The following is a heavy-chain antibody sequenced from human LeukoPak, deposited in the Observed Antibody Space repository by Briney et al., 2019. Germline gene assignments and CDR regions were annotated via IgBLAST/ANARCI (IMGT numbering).Heavy chain of an antibody. V-gene: IGHV3-74*01. CDR3: ARRTRGSWVDY. D-gene: IGHD1-26*01. J-gene: IGHJ4*02. CDR1: GFTFSSYW. CDR2: INSDGSST. Sequence: GGSLTLSCAASGFTFSSYWMHWVRQAPGKGLVWVSRINSDGSSTSYADSVKGRFTISRDNAKNTLFLHMNSLRAEDTAVYYCARRTRGSWVDYWGQGTLVTVSS.